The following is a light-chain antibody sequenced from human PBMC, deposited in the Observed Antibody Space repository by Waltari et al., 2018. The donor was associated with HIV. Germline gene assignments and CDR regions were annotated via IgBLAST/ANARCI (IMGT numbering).Light chain of an antibody. CDR3: SSYTNSDTVV. V-gene: IGLV2-14*03. J-gene: IGLJ2*01. CDR1: TSDVGGYYS. Sequence: QSALTQPASVSGSPGHSITIPCTGTTSDVGGYYSVSWYQQHPAKAPKLVILDVSNRPSGVSNRFSGSKSGNTASLTISGLQAEDDAYYYCSSYTNSDTVVFGGGTKVTVL. CDR2: DVS.